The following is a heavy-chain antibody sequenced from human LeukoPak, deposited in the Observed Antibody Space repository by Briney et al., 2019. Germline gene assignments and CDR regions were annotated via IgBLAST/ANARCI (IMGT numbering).Heavy chain of an antibody. D-gene: IGHD3-22*01. CDR2: ISWNSGSI. CDR1: GFTFDDYA. CDR3: AKVPRGGWLSQNFDY. V-gene: IGHV3-9*01. Sequence: GGSLRLSCAASGFTFDDYAMHWVRQAPGKGLEWVSGISWNSGSIGYADSVKGRFTISRDNAKNSLYLQMNSLRAEDTALYYCAKVPRGGWLSQNFDYWGQGTLVTVSS. J-gene: IGHJ4*02.